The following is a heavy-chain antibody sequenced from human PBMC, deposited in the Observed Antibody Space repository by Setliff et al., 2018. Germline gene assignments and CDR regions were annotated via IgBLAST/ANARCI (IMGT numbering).Heavy chain of an antibody. V-gene: IGHV3-21*01. D-gene: IGHD5-18*01. CDR3: ASSRTWIPVLDY. CDR2: LSSANNYI. Sequence: GGSLRLSCAASGFTLSSYWMHWVRQAPGKGLEWVSSLSSANNYIVYADSVKGRFAISRDNAKSSLYLQMNSLTAEDTAIYYCASSRTWIPVLDYCGQGTLVTAPQ. J-gene: IGHJ4*02. CDR1: GFTLSSYW.